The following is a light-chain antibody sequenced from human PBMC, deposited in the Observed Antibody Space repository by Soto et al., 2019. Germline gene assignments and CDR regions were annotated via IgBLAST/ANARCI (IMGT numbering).Light chain of an antibody. Sequence: QSVLTQPPSVSAAPGQKVTISCSGSSSDIGNNYVSWYQHLPGTAPKLLIFETNRRPSGIPDRFSGPKSGTSATLGITGLQTGDEADYYCGTWDSSLSADVFGTGTKLTVL. CDR2: ETN. CDR3: GTWDSSLSADV. J-gene: IGLJ1*01. V-gene: IGLV1-51*02. CDR1: SSDIGNNY.